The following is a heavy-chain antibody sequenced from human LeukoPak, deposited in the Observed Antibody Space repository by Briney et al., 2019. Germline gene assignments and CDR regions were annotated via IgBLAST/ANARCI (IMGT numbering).Heavy chain of an antibody. CDR1: GGSISSGDYY. CDR3: ARELSGYGASDY. V-gene: IGHV4-31*03. J-gene: IGHJ4*02. CDR2: IYYSGST. D-gene: IGHD3-22*01. Sequence: PSETLSHTCSVSGGSISSGDYYWSWIRQHPGKGLEWIGYIYYSGSTYYNPSLKSRVTISVDTSKNQFSLKLSSVTAADTAVYYCARELSGYGASDYWGQGTLVTVSS.